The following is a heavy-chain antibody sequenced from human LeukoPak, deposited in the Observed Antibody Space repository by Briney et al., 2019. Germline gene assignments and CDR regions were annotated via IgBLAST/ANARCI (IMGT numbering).Heavy chain of an antibody. V-gene: IGHV3-23*01. Sequence: PGASLRLSCAASGFTFSNYAMSWVRQAPGKGLELVSAITGSGGNTYYADSVEGRFTISRDNSKNTVFLQMNSLRAEDTAVYYCAKWGDYDVLTGYYVSDYWGQGTLVTVSS. D-gene: IGHD3-9*01. CDR2: ITGSGGNT. CDR3: AKWGDYDVLTGYYVSDY. J-gene: IGHJ4*02. CDR1: GFTFSNYA.